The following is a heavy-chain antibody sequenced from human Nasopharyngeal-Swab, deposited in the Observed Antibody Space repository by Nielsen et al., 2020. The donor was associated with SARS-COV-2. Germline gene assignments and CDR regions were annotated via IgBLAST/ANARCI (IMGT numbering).Heavy chain of an antibody. J-gene: IGHJ6*02. D-gene: IGHD5-18*01. Sequence: SGPTLVKPTQTLTLTCTFSGFSLSTSGMCVSWIRQPPGKALEWLALIDRDDDKYYSTSLKTRLTISKDASKNQVVLTMTNMDPVDTATYYCARMAAMDNYYYGMDVWGQGTTVTVSS. V-gene: IGHV2-70*01. CDR2: IDRDDDK. CDR1: GFSLSTSGMC. CDR3: ARMAAMDNYYYGMDV.